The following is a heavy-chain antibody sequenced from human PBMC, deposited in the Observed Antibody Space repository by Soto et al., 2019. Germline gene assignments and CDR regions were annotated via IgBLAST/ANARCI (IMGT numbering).Heavy chain of an antibody. CDR2: SGST. V-gene: IGHV4-34*01. CDR3: ARGVATVVTSYFDY. J-gene: IGHJ4*02. Sequence: SGSTNYNPSLKSRVTISVDTSKNQFSLKLSSVTAADTAVYYCARGVATVVTSYFDYWGQGTLVTVSS. D-gene: IGHD5-12*01.